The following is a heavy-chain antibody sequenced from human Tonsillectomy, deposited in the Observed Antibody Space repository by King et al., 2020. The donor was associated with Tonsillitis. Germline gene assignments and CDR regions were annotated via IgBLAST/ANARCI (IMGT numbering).Heavy chain of an antibody. D-gene: IGHD3-10*01. CDR1: GFTFSSYG. Sequence: VQLVESGGGVVQPGRSLRLSCAVSGFTFSSYGMHWVRQAPGKGLEWVAVISYDGSNKYYADSVKGRFTISRDNSKNTLFLQMNSLRAEDTAVYYCAKARLLWSGELGNWGQGTLVTVSS. V-gene: IGHV3-30*18. CDR2: ISYDGSNK. CDR3: AKARLLWSGELGN. J-gene: IGHJ4*02.